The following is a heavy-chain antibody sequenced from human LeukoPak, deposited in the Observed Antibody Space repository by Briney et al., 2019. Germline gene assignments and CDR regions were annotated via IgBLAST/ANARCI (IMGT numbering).Heavy chain of an antibody. CDR3: ARVSMTYYYDSSGYLPDY. D-gene: IGHD3-22*01. CDR1: RYTFTSYD. V-gene: IGHV1-8*01. J-gene: IGHJ4*02. CDR2: MNPNSGNT. Sequence: ASVKVSCKASRYTFTSYDINWVRQATGQGLEWMGWMNPNSGNTGYAQKFQGRVTMTRNTSISTAYMELSSLRSEDTAVYYCARVSMTYYYDSSGYLPDYWGQGTLVTVSP.